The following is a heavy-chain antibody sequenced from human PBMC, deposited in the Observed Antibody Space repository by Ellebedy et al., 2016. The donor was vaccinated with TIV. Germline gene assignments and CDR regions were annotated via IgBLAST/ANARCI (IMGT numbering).Heavy chain of an antibody. CDR1: GDSITSGDYY. D-gene: IGHD1-26*01. Sequence: MPSETLSLTCTVSGDSITSGDYYWNWIRLVPGKGLEWIGYISYSWVPYYKPSLKSRVTISRDTSKNRFSLDMSSVTAADTAVYYCARDGGASINWFDPWGRGTLVIVSS. CDR2: ISYSWVP. J-gene: IGHJ5*02. CDR3: ARDGGASINWFDP. V-gene: IGHV4-30-4*01.